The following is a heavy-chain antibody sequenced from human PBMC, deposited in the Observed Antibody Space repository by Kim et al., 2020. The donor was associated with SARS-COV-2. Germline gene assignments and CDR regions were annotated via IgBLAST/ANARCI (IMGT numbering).Heavy chain of an antibody. J-gene: IGHJ4*02. CDR2: ISWNSGSI. CDR1: GFTFDDYA. Sequence: GGSLRLSCAASGFTFDDYAMHWVRKAPGKGLEWVSGISWNSGSIGYADSVKGRFTISRDNAKNSLYLQMNSLRAEDTALYDCAKDGGLEMATITDGYFDYWGQGTLVTVSS. V-gene: IGHV3-9*01. D-gene: IGHD5-12*01. CDR3: AKDGGLEMATITDGYFDY.